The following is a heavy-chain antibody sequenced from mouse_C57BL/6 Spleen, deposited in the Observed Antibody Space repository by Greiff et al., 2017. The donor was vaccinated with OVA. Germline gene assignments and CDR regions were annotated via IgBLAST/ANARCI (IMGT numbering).Heavy chain of an antibody. CDR2: ISNGGGST. Sequence: EVNLVESGGGLVQPGGSLKLSCAASGFTFSDYYMYWVRQTPEKRLEWVAYISNGGGSTYYPDTVKGRFTISRDNAKNTLYLQMSRLKSEDTAMYYCARLRGSGYVDWFAYWGQGTLVTVSA. CDR1: GFTFSDYY. J-gene: IGHJ3*01. CDR3: ARLRGSGYVDWFAY. V-gene: IGHV5-12*01. D-gene: IGHD3-2*02.